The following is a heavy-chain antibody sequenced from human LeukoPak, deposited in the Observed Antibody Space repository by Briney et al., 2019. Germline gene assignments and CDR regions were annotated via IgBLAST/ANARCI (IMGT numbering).Heavy chain of an antibody. J-gene: IGHJ5*02. V-gene: IGHV6-1*01. Sequence: SQTLSLTCAISGDSVSSNSVTWNWIRQSPSRGLEWLGRTYYRSTWYNDYAVSVSGRITVNPDTSKNQFSLHLNSVTPEDTAVYYCARRLTQYDCFDPWGQGILVTVSS. CDR3: ARRLTQYDCFDP. D-gene: IGHD2-2*01. CDR2: TYYRSTWYN. CDR1: GDSVSSNSVT.